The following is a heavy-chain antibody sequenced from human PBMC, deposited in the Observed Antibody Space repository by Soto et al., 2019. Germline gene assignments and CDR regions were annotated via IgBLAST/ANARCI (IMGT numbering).Heavy chain of an antibody. CDR1: GGTLSSYT. J-gene: IGHJ4*02. V-gene: IGHV1-69*01. Sequence: QVQLVQSGAEVKKPGSSVKVSCKVSGGTLSSYTFSWVRQAPGQGLEWMGGIIPFFGTAEYTQKFQARVTITADESTSTAYMELSSLRSDDTAVYYCAATHFDSSGYYPSGLDYWGQGTLVTVSS. CDR3: AATHFDSSGYYPSGLDY. D-gene: IGHD3-22*01. CDR2: IIPFFGTA.